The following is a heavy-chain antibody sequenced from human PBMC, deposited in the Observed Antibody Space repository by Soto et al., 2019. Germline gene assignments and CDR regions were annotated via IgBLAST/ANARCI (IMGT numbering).Heavy chain of an antibody. CDR1: VFTFISYA. Sequence: GWSLRLSCASSVFTFISYAMSWVRQAPGKGLEWVSVISGSGGSTYYADSVKGRFTISRDNSKNTVYVQMNSLRAEDTAVYYCAKTYYYDSSGHYCDYWGQGTLVTVSS. V-gene: IGHV3-23*01. CDR2: ISGSGGST. D-gene: IGHD3-22*01. CDR3: AKTYYYDSSGHYCDY. J-gene: IGHJ4*02.